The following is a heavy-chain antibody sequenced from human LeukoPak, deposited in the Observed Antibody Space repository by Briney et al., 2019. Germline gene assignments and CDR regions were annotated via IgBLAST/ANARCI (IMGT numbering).Heavy chain of an antibody. Sequence: GRSLTLSCAASGVSFSRYCRHWIRQAPGKGLEWVAVISYDGSNKYYADSVKGRFTISRDNSKNTLYLQMNSLRAEDTAVYYCAKDRVPYGEFDYWGQGTLVTVSS. CDR1: GVSFSRYC. J-gene: IGHJ4*02. CDR3: AKDRVPYGEFDY. CDR2: ISYDGSNK. V-gene: IGHV3-30*18. D-gene: IGHD4-17*01.